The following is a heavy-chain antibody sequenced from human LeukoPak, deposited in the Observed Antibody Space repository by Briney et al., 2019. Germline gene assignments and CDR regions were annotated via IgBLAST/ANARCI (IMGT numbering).Heavy chain of an antibody. Sequence: ASVKVSCKASGYTFTSYYIHWVRQAPGQGLEWMGIINPSGGSTSYAQKFQGRVTMTRDTSTSTVYMELSSLRSEDTAVYYCARDASGQGVDTAMNAPCDYWGQGTLVTVSS. CDR3: ARDASGQGVDTAMNAPCDY. CDR1: GYTFTSYY. J-gene: IGHJ4*02. D-gene: IGHD5-18*01. V-gene: IGHV1-46*01. CDR2: INPSGGST.